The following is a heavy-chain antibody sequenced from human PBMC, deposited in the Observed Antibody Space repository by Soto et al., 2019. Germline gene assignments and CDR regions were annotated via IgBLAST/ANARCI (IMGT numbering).Heavy chain of an antibody. CDR1: GFTFSSHS. J-gene: IGHJ4*02. CDR3: AKEGGLSGSYYISSSYYFDY. D-gene: IGHD1-26*01. Sequence: VGSLRLPCAASGFTFSSHSMNWVRQAPGKGLEWVSYISSSSNTYYADSVKGRFTISRDNSKNTLYLQMNSLRAEDTSVYYCAKEGGLSGSYYISSSYYFDYWGQGTLVTVS. CDR2: ISSSSNT. V-gene: IGHV3-48*01.